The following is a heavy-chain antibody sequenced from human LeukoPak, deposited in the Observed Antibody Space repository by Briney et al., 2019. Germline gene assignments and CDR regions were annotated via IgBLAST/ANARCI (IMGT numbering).Heavy chain of an antibody. J-gene: IGHJ6*03. V-gene: IGHV4-34*01. CDR2: INHSGST. D-gene: IGHD5-18*01. CDR1: GGSFGGYY. Sequence: SETLSLTCAVYGGSFGGYYWSWIRQPPGKGLEWIGEINHSGSTNYNPSLKSRVTISVDTSKNQFSLKLSSVTAADTAVYYCARDGTYSYGYDEGYYMDVWGKGTTVTVSS. CDR3: ARDGTYSYGYDEGYYMDV.